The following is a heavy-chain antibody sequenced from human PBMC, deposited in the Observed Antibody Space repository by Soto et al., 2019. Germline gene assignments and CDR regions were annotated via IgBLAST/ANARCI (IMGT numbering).Heavy chain of an antibody. D-gene: IGHD6-6*01. Sequence: PGESLKISCKGSGYSFTTYWIGWVRQMPGKGLEWMGIIYPGDSDTRYSPSFEGQVTISADKSISTAYLQWSSLKASDSAMYYCARRVGKQLVLDYWYFDLWGRGTLVTVSS. J-gene: IGHJ2*01. CDR1: GYSFTTYW. CDR3: ARRVGKQLVLDYWYFDL. CDR2: IYPGDSDT. V-gene: IGHV5-51*01.